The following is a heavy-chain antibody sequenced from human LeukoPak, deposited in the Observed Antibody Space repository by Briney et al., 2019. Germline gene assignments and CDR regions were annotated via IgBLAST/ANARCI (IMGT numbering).Heavy chain of an antibody. CDR3: ARDTCSGTSCYRDYYYGMDV. CDR2: ISSSGSTI. Sequence: GGSLRLSCAASGFTFSDYYMSWIRQAPGKGLEWVSYISSSGSTIYYADSVKGRFTISRDNAKNSLYLQMNSPRAEDTAVYYCARDTCSGTSCYRDYYYGMDVWGQGTTVTVSS. V-gene: IGHV3-11*01. D-gene: IGHD2-2*02. CDR1: GFTFSDYY. J-gene: IGHJ6*02.